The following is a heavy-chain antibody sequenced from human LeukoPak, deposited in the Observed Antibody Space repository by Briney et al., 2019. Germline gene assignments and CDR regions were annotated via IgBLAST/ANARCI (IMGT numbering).Heavy chain of an antibody. CDR3: AKGVYYYDSSGYYGLERQYYYYYYMDV. CDR1: GFTFSSYA. D-gene: IGHD3-22*01. CDR2: ISGSGGST. V-gene: IGHV3-23*01. Sequence: GGSLRLSCAASGFTFSSYAMSWVRQAPGKGLEWVSAISGSGGSTYYADSLKGRFTISRDNSKNTLYLQMNSLRAEDTAVYYCAKGVYYYDSSGYYGLERQYYYYYYMDVWGKGTTVTVSS. J-gene: IGHJ6*03.